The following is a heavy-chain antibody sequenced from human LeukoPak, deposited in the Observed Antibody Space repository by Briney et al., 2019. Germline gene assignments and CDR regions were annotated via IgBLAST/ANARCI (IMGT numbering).Heavy chain of an antibody. CDR3: ASTDGSNGY. J-gene: IGHJ4*02. CDR2: ISSGGSII. D-gene: IGHD5-24*01. V-gene: IGHV3-48*04. CDR1: GFTFSSYG. Sequence: GGSLRLSCAASGFTFSSYGMTWVRQAPGKGLEWVSYISSGGSIIYYADSVKGRFTISRDNAKNSLYLQMNSLRAEDTAVYYCASTDGSNGYWGQGTLVSVSS.